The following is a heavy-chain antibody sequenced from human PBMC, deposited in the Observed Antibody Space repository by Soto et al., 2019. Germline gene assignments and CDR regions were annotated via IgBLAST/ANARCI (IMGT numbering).Heavy chain of an antibody. D-gene: IGHD2-15*01. V-gene: IGHV3-30-3*01. CDR1: GFTFSSYA. CDR2: ISYDGSNK. CDR3: AALTDIVVVVAATTGAFDI. J-gene: IGHJ3*02. Sequence: QVQLVESGGGVVQPGRSLRLSCAASGFTFSSYAMYWVRQAPGKGLEWVAVISYDGSNKYYADSVKGRFTISRDNSKNTLYLQMNSLRAEDTAVYYCAALTDIVVVVAATTGAFDIWGQGTMVTVSS.